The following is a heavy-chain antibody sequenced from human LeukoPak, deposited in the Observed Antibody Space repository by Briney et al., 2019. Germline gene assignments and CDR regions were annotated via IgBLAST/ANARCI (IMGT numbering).Heavy chain of an antibody. Sequence: GESLKISCKGSGYSFTSYWIGWVRQMPGKGLEWMGITYPGDSDTRYSPSFQGQVTISADKSISTAYLQWSSLKASDTAMYYCARRRDGYNSNWFDPWAREPWSPSPQ. V-gene: IGHV5-51*01. J-gene: IGHJ5*02. D-gene: IGHD5-24*01. CDR2: TYPGDSDT. CDR3: ARRRDGYNSNWFDP. CDR1: GYSFTSYW.